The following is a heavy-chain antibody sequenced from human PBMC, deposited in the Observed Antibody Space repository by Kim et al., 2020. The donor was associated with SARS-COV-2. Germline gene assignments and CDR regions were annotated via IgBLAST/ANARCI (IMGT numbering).Heavy chain of an antibody. CDR2: IIPIFGTA. Sequence: SVKVSCKASGGTFSSYAISWVRQAPGQGLEWMGGIIPIFGTANYAQKFQGRVTITADESTSTAYMELSSLRSEDTAVYYCARDHPNILDTAMVNFDYWGQGTLVTVSS. D-gene: IGHD5-18*01. V-gene: IGHV1-69*13. CDR3: ARDHPNILDTAMVNFDY. CDR1: GGTFSSYA. J-gene: IGHJ4*02.